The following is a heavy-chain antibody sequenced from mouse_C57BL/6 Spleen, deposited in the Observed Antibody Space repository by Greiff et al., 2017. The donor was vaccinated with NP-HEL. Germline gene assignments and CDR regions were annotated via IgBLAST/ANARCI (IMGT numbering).Heavy chain of an antibody. D-gene: IGHD1-1*01. CDR1: GYAFSSSW. CDR3: ARYHYGSSYNFDY. J-gene: IGHJ2*01. CDR2: IYPGDGDT. Sequence: VQLQQSGPELVKPGASVKISCKASGYAFSSSWMNWVKQRPGKGLEWIGRIYPGDGDTNYNGKFKGKATLTADKSSSTAYMQLSSLTSEDSAVYFCARYHYGSSYNFDYWGQGTTLTVSS. V-gene: IGHV1-82*01.